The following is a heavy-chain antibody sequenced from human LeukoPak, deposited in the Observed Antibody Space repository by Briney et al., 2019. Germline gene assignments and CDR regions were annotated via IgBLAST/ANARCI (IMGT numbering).Heavy chain of an antibody. CDR2: IYYSGST. Sequence: SETLSLTCTVSGGSISSSSYYWGWIRQPPGKGLEWIGSIYYSGSTYYNPSLKSRVTISVDTSKNQFSLKLNSVTAADTAVYYCARTNPWELKSYFDYWGQGTLVTVSS. D-gene: IGHD1-7*01. V-gene: IGHV4-39*07. CDR1: GGSISSSSYY. CDR3: ARTNPWELKSYFDY. J-gene: IGHJ4*02.